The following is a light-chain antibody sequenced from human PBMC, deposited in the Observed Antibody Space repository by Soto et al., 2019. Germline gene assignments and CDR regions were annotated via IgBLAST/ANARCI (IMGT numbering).Light chain of an antibody. Sequence: EIVLTQSPGSLSLSPGERATLSCRASQSVRSYLAWYQQKPGQAPRLLISGASSRATGFPDRFSGSGSGTDFSLTISRLEPEDSAVYYCQQYSSPSRTFGQGTKVEIK. CDR3: QQYSSPSRT. V-gene: IGKV3-20*01. CDR2: GAS. J-gene: IGKJ1*01. CDR1: QSVRSY.